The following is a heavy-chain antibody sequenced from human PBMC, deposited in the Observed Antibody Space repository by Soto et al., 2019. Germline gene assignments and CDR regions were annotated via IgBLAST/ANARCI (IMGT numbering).Heavy chain of an antibody. CDR2: IWYDGSNK. J-gene: IGHJ4*02. V-gene: IGHV3-33*01. D-gene: IGHD2-21*01. CDR3: ARDRGVVVIEKFDY. Sequence: GGSLRLSCAASGFTFSSYGMHWVRQAPGKGLEWVAVIWYDGSNKYYADSVKGRFTISRDNSKNTLYLQMNSLRAEDTAVYYCARDRGVVVIEKFDYWGQGTLVTVSS. CDR1: GFTFSSYG.